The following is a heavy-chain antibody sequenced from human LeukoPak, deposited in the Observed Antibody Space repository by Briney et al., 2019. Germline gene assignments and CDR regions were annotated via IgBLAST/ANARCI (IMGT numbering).Heavy chain of an antibody. CDR2: IHSSGGT. J-gene: IGHJ4*02. V-gene: IGHV4-39*01. Sequence: SETLSLTCTVSGGSLSRSNYYWRWIRQPPGKGLEWIGNIHSSGGTYYNPSLKSRVTISVDTSKNQFSLKLSSVTAADTAVYYCARRRGGSSEVDFWGQGTVVTVS. CDR1: GGSLSRSNYY. CDR3: ARRRGGSSEVDF. D-gene: IGHD6-6*01.